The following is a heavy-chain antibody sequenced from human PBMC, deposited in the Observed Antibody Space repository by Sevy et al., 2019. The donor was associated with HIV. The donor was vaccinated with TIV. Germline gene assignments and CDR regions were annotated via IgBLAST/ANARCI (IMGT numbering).Heavy chain of an antibody. CDR3: ARACSARDYYVSSDYYYLRWFDP. D-gene: IGHD3-22*01. Sequence: GGSLRLSCAASGFTFSSYAMHWVRQAPGKGLEWVAVISYDGSNKYYADSGKGRFTISRDNSKNTLYLQVDSLRVEDTAVYYCARACSARDYYVSSDYYYLRWFDPWGQGTLVTVSS. J-gene: IGHJ5*02. V-gene: IGHV3-30-3*01. CDR1: GFTFSSYA. CDR2: ISYDGSNK.